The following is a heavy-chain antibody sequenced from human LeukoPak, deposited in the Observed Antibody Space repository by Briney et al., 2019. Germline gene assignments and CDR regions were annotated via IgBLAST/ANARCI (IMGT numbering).Heavy chain of an antibody. CDR2: IYSGGST. CDR3: AREPLRDSSIGY. D-gene: IGHD6-13*01. Sequence: PGGSLRLSCAASGFTFSSYAISWVRQAPGKGLEWVSVIYSGGSTYYADSVKGRFTISRDNSKNTLYLQMNSLRAEDTAVYYCAREPLRDSSIGYWGPGTLVTVSS. J-gene: IGHJ4*02. CDR1: GFTFSSYA. V-gene: IGHV3-66*01.